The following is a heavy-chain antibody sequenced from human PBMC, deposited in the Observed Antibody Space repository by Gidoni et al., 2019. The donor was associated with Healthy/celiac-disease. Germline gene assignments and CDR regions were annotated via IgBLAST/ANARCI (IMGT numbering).Heavy chain of an antibody. J-gene: IGHJ5*02. CDR2: IKQDGSEK. D-gene: IGHD3-3*01. Sequence: EVQLVESGGGWVQPGGSLRLSCAASGFTFSSYGMGWVRQAPGKGLEGVANIKQDGSEKYYVDSVKGRFTISRDNAKNSLYLQMNSLRAEDTAVYYCARDFTYYDFWSGYYERGWFDPWGQGTLVTVSS. V-gene: IGHV3-7*03. CDR3: ARDFTYYDFWSGYYERGWFDP. CDR1: GFTFSSYG.